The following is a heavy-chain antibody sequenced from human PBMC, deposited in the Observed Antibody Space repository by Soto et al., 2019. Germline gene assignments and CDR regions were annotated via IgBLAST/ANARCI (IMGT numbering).Heavy chain of an antibody. CDR3: ARDVNTWYFDL. V-gene: IGHV4-59*01. J-gene: IGHJ2*01. Sequence: QVQLQESGPGLVKSSETLSLTCTVSGGSLSSYYWSWIRQPPGQELEWIGYIYYSGSTNYNPSLKSRVTISVDTSKNQFSLKLSSVTAADTAVYYCARDVNTWYFDLWGRGTLVTVSS. CDR2: IYYSGST. CDR1: GGSLSSYY.